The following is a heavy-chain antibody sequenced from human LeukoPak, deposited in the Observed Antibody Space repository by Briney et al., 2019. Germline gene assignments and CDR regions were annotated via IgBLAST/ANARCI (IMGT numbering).Heavy chain of an antibody. J-gene: IGHJ4*02. CDR3: AKDLAVADPTDFDY. CDR2: ISGSGGST. D-gene: IGHD6-19*01. V-gene: IGHV3-23*01. CDR1: GFTFSSYE. Sequence: PGGSLRLSCAASGFTFSSYEMNWVRQAPGKGLEWVSAISGSGGSTYYADSVKGRFTISRDNSKNTLYLQMNSLRAEDTAVYYCAKDLAVADPTDFDYWGQGTLVTVSS.